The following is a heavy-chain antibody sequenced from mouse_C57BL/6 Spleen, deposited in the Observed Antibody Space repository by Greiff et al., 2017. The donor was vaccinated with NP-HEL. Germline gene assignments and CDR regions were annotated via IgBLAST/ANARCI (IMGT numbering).Heavy chain of an antibody. J-gene: IGHJ2*01. CDR1: GYAFSSYW. D-gene: IGHD2-3*01. Sequence: VQLQQSGAELVKPGASVKISCKASGYAFSSYWMNWVKQRPGKGLEWIGQIYPGDGDTNYNGKFKGKATLTADKSSSTAYLQLSSLTSEDSAVYFCARSYDLYYFDYWGQGTTLTVSS. V-gene: IGHV1-80*01. CDR3: ARSYDLYYFDY. CDR2: IYPGDGDT.